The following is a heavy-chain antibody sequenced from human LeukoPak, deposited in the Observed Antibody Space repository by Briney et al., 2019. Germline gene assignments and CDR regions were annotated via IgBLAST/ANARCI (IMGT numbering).Heavy chain of an antibody. V-gene: IGHV4-39*07. CDR1: GGSISSSSYY. Sequence: SETLSLTCTVSGGSISSSSYYWGWIRQPPGKGLEWIGSIYYSGSTYYNPSLKSRVTISVDTSKNQFSLKLSSVTAADTAVYYCARSLGATTPGAFDIWGQGTMVTVSS. CDR3: ARSLGATTPGAFDI. J-gene: IGHJ3*02. CDR2: IYYSGST. D-gene: IGHD1-26*01.